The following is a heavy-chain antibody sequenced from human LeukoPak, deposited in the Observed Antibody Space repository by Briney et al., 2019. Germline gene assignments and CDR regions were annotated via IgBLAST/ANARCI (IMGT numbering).Heavy chain of an antibody. CDR1: GFTFSDYY. D-gene: IGHD3-9*01. V-gene: IGHV3-11*01. CDR3: ARVKGYYDILTGYYRNGYFDY. J-gene: IGHJ4*02. Sequence: GGSLRLSCAASGFTFSDYYMSWIRQAPGKGLEWGSYISSSGSTIYYADPVKGRFTISRDNAKNSLYLQMNSLRAEDTAVYYCARVKGYYDILTGYYRNGYFDYWGQGTLVTVSS. CDR2: ISSSGSTI.